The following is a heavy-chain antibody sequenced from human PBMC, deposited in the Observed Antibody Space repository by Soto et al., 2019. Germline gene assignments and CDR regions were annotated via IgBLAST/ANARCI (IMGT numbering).Heavy chain of an antibody. J-gene: IGHJ5*02. CDR2: IYYSGST. D-gene: IGHD3-3*01. Sequence: SETLSLTCTVSGGSISSSSYYWGWIRQPPGKGLEWIGSIYYSGSTYYNPSLKSRVTISVDTSKNQFSLKLSSVTAADTAVYYCARTSYYDFWSGYYTDWFDPWGQGTLVTVSS. CDR3: ARTSYYDFWSGYYTDWFDP. CDR1: GGSISSSSYY. V-gene: IGHV4-39*01.